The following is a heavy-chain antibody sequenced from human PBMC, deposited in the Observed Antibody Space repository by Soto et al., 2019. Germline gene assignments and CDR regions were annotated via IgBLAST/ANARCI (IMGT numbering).Heavy chain of an antibody. D-gene: IGHD2-15*01. CDR3: ARGIATGQLDP. J-gene: IGHJ5*02. Sequence: ASVKVSCKASGYTFTRYTMNWVRRAPGQGLEWMGWINPDNGNTKSSQKFQDRVIITRDTSASTAYMDLSSLRSEDTAVYYCARGIATGQLDPWGQGTLVTVSS. V-gene: IGHV1-3*01. CDR2: INPDNGNT. CDR1: GYTFTRYT.